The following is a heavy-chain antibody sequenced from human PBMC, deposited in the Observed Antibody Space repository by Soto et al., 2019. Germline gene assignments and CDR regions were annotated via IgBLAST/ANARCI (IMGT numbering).Heavy chain of an antibody. CDR1: GYTFTGYY. J-gene: IGHJ6*02. CDR3: ARATIPYYYYGMDV. Sequence: QVQLVQSGAEVKKPGASVKVSCKASGYTFTGYYMHWVRQAPGQGLEWMGWINPNSGGTNYAQKFQGWVTMTRDTSISTAYMELSRLRSDDTAVYYCARATIPYYYYGMDVWGQGPKVTVSS. CDR2: INPNSGGT. D-gene: IGHD3-9*01. V-gene: IGHV1-2*04.